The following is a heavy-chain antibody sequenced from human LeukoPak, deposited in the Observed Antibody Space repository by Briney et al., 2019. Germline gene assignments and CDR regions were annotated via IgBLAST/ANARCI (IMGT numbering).Heavy chain of an antibody. CDR2: INHSGST. Sequence: PSETLSLTCAVYGGSFSGYYWSWIRQPPGKGLEWIGEINHSGSTNYNPSLKSRVTISVDTSKNQFSLKLSSVTAADTAVYCCARGRSGWDNYYYYYMDVWGKGTTVTVSS. CDR3: ARGRSGWDNYYYYYMDV. CDR1: GGSFSGYY. V-gene: IGHV4-34*01. J-gene: IGHJ6*03. D-gene: IGHD6-19*01.